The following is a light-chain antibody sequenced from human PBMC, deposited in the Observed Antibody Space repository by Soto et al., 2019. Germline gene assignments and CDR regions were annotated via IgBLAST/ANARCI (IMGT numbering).Light chain of an antibody. CDR1: NIGSKN. CDR2: YDS. J-gene: IGLJ2*01. CDR3: QVWDSSSDHVV. V-gene: IGLV3-21*04. Sequence: SSELTQPPSVSVAPGKTARITCGGNNIGSKNVHWYQQKPGQAPVLVIYYDSDRPSGIPERFSGSNSGNTATLTIGRVEAGDEADYYCQVWDSSSDHVVFGGGTKVTVL.